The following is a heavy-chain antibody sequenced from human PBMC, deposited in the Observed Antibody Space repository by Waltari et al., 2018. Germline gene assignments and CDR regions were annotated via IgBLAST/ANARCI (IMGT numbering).Heavy chain of an antibody. J-gene: IGHJ4*02. CDR3: ATTWIQLWYDFDY. V-gene: IGHV3-23*01. Sequence: VQLLESGGGLVQPGVSLRLSCAAYGFTFTSYALSCVLTAPGKGLEWVSAISGSGGSTYYADSVKGRFTISRDNSKNTLYLQMNSLRAEDTAVYYCATTWIQLWYDFDYWGQGTLVTVSS. D-gene: IGHD5-18*01. CDR1: GFTFTSYA. CDR2: ISGSGGST.